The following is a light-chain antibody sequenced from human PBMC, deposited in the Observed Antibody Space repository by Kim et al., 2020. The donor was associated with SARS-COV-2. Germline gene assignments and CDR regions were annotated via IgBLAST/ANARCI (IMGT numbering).Light chain of an antibody. V-gene: IGLV2-8*01. J-gene: IGLJ1*01. CDR2: EVN. CDR1: SSDVGGYNY. CDR3: SSYAGSNNFDV. Sequence: QSALTQPPSASGSPGQSVTISCTGTSSDVGGYNYVSWYQQHPGKAPKLMIYEVNKRPSGVPDRFSGSKSGNTASLTVSGLQDEDEADYYCSSYAGSNNFDVFGTGTKVTVL.